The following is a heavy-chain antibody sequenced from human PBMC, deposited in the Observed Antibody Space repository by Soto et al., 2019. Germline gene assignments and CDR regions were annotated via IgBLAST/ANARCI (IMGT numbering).Heavy chain of an antibody. Sequence: QVQLVESGGGVVQPGRSLRLSCAASGFTFSSYGMHWVRQAPGKGLEWVAVIWYDGSNKHYADSVKGRFTISRDNSKNXLXXQINSLRAEDTAVYYCARDLAPSSSWYSSYYGMDVWGQGTTVNVSS. CDR3: ARDLAPSSSWYSSYYGMDV. J-gene: IGHJ6*02. V-gene: IGHV3-33*01. D-gene: IGHD6-13*01. CDR1: GFTFSSYG. CDR2: IWYDGSNK.